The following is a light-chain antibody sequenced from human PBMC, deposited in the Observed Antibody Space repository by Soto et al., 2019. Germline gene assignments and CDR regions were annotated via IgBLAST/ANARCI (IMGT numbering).Light chain of an antibody. CDR1: SSDVGGYNY. CDR2: DVS. V-gene: IGLV2-14*01. J-gene: IGLJ1*01. CDR3: SSYTCGSTLLDV. Sequence: QSALTQPASVSGSPGQSITISCTGTSSDVGGYNYVSWYQQHPGKAPKLMIYDVSNRPSGVSNRFSGSKSGNAASLTISGLQAEDEADYYCSSYTCGSTLLDVFGTGTKVTVL.